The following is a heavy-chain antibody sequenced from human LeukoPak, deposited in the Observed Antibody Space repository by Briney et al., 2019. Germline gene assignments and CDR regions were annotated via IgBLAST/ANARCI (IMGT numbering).Heavy chain of an antibody. Sequence: PGGSLRLSCAASGFTFSDYYMSWIRQAPGKGLEWVSYISSSSSYTNYAASVKGRFTISSDNAKNTLYLQMNSLRDEDTAVYYCARAIGGVDGFDIWGQGTMVTVSS. CDR2: ISSSSSYT. CDR3: ARAIGGVDGFDI. V-gene: IGHV3-11*06. CDR1: GFTFSDYY. D-gene: IGHD3-16*01. J-gene: IGHJ3*02.